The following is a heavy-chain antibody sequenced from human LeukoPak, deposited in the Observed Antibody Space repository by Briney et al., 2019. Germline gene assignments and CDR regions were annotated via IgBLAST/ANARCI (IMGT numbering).Heavy chain of an antibody. J-gene: IGHJ4*02. D-gene: IGHD6-19*01. CDR2: ISSSSSTI. CDR1: GFTFSSYS. V-gene: IGHV3-48*01. CDR3: ARDLDSSGWRRDRPPRGIDY. Sequence: PGGSLRLSCAASGFTFSSYSMNWVRQAPGEGLEWVSYISSSSSTIYYADSVKGRFTISRDNAKNPLYLQMNSLRAEDTAVYYCARDLDSSGWRRDRPPRGIDYWGQGTLVTVSS.